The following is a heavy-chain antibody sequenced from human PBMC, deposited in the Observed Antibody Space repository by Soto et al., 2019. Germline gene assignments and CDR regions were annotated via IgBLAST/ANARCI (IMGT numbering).Heavy chain of an antibody. CDR2: ISSSGSTI. CDR3: ARDPRDWRSAIYYGVYGDYYIDV. V-gene: IGHV3-11*01. CDR1: GFTFSDYY. Sequence: QVQLVESGGGLVKPGGSLRLSCAASGFTFSDYYMTWIRQAPGKGLEWVSHISSSGSTIFYADSVKGRFTISRDNAKNSRYLQMNSLRAEDTAVYYCARDPRDWRSAIYYGVYGDYYIDVWGKGTTVTVSS. D-gene: IGHD2-2*01. J-gene: IGHJ6*03.